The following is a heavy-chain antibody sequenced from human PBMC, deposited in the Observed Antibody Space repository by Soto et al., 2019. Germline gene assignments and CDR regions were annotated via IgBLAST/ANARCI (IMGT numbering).Heavy chain of an antibody. CDR3: ARWIDNGYFDY. V-gene: IGHV1-3*01. D-gene: IGHD4-17*01. Sequence: QGQLVQSGAEVKKPGASVKVSCGTSGFSFTSYSFHWVRQAPAQGLQWMGWINAGRGKTKYSQQFQGRVTFTWDTSANTVYMELSRLTPEDTSVFYCARWIDNGYFDYWGHGTLVTVSA. CDR2: INAGRGKT. J-gene: IGHJ4*01. CDR1: GFSFTSYS.